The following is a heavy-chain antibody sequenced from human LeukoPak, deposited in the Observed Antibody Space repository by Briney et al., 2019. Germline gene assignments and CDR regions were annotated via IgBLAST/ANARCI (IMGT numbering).Heavy chain of an antibody. J-gene: IGHJ4*02. CDR1: EFTFTSYS. V-gene: IGHV3-21*01. D-gene: IGHD2-15*01. Sequence: GGSLRLSCEASEFTFTSYSMNWVRQAPGQGLEWVSSINSNSNYINYADTVKGRFTISRDTAKNSLYLQMNSPRAEDTAVYYCARSQGSFDYWGQGTLVTVSS. CDR2: INSNSNYI. CDR3: ARSQGSFDY.